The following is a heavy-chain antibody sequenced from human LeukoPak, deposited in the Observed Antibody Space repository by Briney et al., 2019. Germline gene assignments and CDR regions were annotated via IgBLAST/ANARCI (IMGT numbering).Heavy chain of an antibody. Sequence: SETLSLSCTVYGGSINSYYWSWIRQPPGKGLEWIGSIYYSGSTNYNPSLKSRVTISVDTSKNQFSLRLSSVTAADTAVYYCARGRYSSSWYLDYWGQGALVTVSS. V-gene: IGHV4-59*01. D-gene: IGHD6-13*01. CDR1: GGSINSYY. CDR2: IYYSGST. J-gene: IGHJ4*02. CDR3: ARGRYSSSWYLDY.